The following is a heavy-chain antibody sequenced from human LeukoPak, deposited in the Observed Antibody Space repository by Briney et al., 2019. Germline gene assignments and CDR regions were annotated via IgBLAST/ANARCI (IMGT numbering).Heavy chain of an antibody. CDR2: LSKSGNT. CDR3: ARGPGDLGDY. Sequence: SETLSLTCTVSGGSISSYYWSWIRLPPGKGLEWIGYLSKSGNTNYSPSLKSRVTIFGDTSKNQFFLKLSSVTAEDTAVYYCARGPGDLGDYWGQGTLVTVSS. J-gene: IGHJ4*02. V-gene: IGHV4-59*01. D-gene: IGHD7-27*01. CDR1: GGSISSYY.